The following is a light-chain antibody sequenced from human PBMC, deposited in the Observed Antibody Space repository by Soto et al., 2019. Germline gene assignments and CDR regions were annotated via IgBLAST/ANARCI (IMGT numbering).Light chain of an antibody. CDR3: QQCGSSPWT. CDR2: AAS. V-gene: IGKV3-20*01. Sequence: EIVLTHSPGTLSLSPCERATLSFSASQSVSSYYLARYQQKPGQAPRLLIYAASSRATGIPDRFSGGGSGTDFTLTISRLEPEDFAVYYCQQCGSSPWTFGQGTKVDI. J-gene: IGKJ1*01. CDR1: QSVSSYY.